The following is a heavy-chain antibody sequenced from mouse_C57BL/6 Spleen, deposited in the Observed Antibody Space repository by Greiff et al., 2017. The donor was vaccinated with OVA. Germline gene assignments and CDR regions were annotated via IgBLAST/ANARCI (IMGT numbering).Heavy chain of an antibody. CDR2: IDPSDSET. V-gene: IGHV1-52*01. CDR1: GYTFTSYW. Sequence: VQLQQPGAELVRPGSSVKLSCKASGYTFTSYWMHWVKQRPIQGLEWIGNIDPSDSETHYNQKFKDKATLTVDKSSSTAYMQLSSLTSEDSAVYYGARFWDEAMDYWGQGTSVTVSS. J-gene: IGHJ4*01. CDR3: ARFWDEAMDY. D-gene: IGHD4-1*01.